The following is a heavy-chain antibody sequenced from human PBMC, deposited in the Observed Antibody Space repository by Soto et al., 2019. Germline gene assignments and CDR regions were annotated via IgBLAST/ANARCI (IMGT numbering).Heavy chain of an antibody. J-gene: IGHJ4*02. CDR1: GGSISSGGYY. CDR3: ATSHVRYYGSSGYYPFDF. CDR2: IYYSGST. D-gene: IGHD3-22*01. Sequence: PSETLSLTCTVSGGSISSGGYYWNWIRQHPWKGLEYIGYIYYSGSTYYNPSLKSRVSISVDTSKNQFSLKLNSVTAADTAVYYCATSHVRYYGSSGYYPFDFWGPGTLVTVSS. V-gene: IGHV4-31*03.